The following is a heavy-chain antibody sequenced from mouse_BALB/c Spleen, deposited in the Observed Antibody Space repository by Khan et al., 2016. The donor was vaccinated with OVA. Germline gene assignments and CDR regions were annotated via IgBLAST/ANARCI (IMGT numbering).Heavy chain of an antibody. CDR1: GYTFTTYW. CDR3: TSLYYSWFAF. D-gene: IGHD2-1*01. CDR2: INPSNGRT. Sequence: QVQLQQPGAELVKPGASVKLSCKASGYTFTTYWMNWVKQRPGQGLEWIGEINPSNGRTNYNERFKSKATLTVDKSSSTAYMHLSSLTSEDSAVYYCTSLYYSWFAFWGQGTLVTVSA. J-gene: IGHJ3*01. V-gene: IGHV1S81*02.